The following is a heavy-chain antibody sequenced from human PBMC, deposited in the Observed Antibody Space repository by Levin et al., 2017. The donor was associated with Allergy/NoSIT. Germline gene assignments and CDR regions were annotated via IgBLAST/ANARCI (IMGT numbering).Heavy chain of an antibody. J-gene: IGHJ2*01. V-gene: IGHV3-23*01. CDR1: GFTFSNYA. Sequence: GSLRLSCAASGFTFSNYAMSWIRQAPGRGLEWVSSISASGDSPFYADSVEGRFTISRDNSRNTLFLHMNSLRGEDTAVYYCSKSVRNNTDWGRGTLVTVSS. D-gene: IGHD3-10*02. CDR3: SKSVRNNTD. CDR2: ISASGDSP.